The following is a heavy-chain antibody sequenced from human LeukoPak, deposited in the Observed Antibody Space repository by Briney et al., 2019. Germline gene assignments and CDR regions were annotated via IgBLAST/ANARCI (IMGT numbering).Heavy chain of an antibody. CDR2: MNPNSGNT. J-gene: IGHJ5*02. Sequence: ASVKVSCKASGYTFTGYYMHWVRQATGQGLEWMGWMNPNSGNTGYAQKFQGRVTITRNTSISTAYMELSSLRSEDTAVYYCARGHKRSSSWQVHWFDPWGQGTLVTVSS. CDR1: GYTFTGYY. V-gene: IGHV1-8*03. CDR3: ARGHKRSSSWQVHWFDP. D-gene: IGHD6-13*01.